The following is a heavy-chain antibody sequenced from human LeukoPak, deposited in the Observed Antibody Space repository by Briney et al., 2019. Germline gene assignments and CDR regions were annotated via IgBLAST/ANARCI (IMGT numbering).Heavy chain of an antibody. D-gene: IGHD5-12*01. CDR2: INHSGST. CDR3: ARLNSSVGYSGFDY. J-gene: IGHJ4*02. CDR1: GGSFSGYY. V-gene: IGHV4-34*01. Sequence: PSETLSLTCAVYGGSFSGYYWSWIRQPPGKGLESIGEINHSGSTNYNPSLKSRVTISVDTSKNQFSLKLSSVTAADTAVYYCARLNSSVGYSGFDYWGQGTLVTVSS.